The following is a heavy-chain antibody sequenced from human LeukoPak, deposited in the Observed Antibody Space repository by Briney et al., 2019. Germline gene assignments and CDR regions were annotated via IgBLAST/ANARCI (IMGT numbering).Heavy chain of an antibody. CDR3: ASWIPGSLVQRYCSSTSCYRHWFDP. Sequence: PSETLSLTCAVYGGSFSGYYWSWIRQPPGKGLEWIGEINHSGSTNYNPSLKSRVTISVDTSKNQFSLKLSSVTAADTAVYYCASWIPGSLVQRYCSSTSCYRHWFDPWGQGTLVTVSS. CDR1: GGSFSGYY. D-gene: IGHD2-2*01. J-gene: IGHJ5*02. V-gene: IGHV4-34*01. CDR2: INHSGST.